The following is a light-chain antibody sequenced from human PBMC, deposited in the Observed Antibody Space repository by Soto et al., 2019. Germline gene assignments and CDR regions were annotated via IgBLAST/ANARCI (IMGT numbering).Light chain of an antibody. Sequence: IQVTQSTSSLSASVGDRVTITCRASQCLXSWLAWYQQKPGKAPKFLXADASSLEGGRPSRFSGSGSGTDFTLTISSLHPDDFATYYWQQVKMDTWTFGQGTKVDIK. CDR2: DAS. J-gene: IGKJ1*01. CDR3: QQVKMDTWT. V-gene: IGKV1-5*01. CDR1: QCLXSW.